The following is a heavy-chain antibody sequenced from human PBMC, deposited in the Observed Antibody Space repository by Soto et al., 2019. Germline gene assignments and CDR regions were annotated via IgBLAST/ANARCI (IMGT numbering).Heavy chain of an antibody. CDR2: INPNSGGT. D-gene: IGHD3-10*01. CDR1: GYTFSSYG. J-gene: IGHJ3*02. V-gene: IGHV1-2*04. Sequence: ASVKVSCKASGYTFSSYGISWVRQAPGQGLEWMGWINPNSGGTNYAQKFQGWVTMTRDTSISTAYMELSRLRSDDTAVYYCARYYYGSGSYYKYAFDIWGQGTMVTVSS. CDR3: ARYYYGSGSYYKYAFDI.